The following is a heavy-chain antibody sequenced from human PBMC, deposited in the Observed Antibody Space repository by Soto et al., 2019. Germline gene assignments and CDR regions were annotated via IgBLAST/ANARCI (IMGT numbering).Heavy chain of an antibody. V-gene: IGHV4-31*03. CDR2: IYYSGST. D-gene: IGHD2-15*01. J-gene: IGHJ2*01. CDR1: GGSISSGGYY. CDR3: ASACGCSGSSYWYFDL. Sequence: QVQLQESGPGLVKPSQTLSLTCTVSGGSISSGGYYWSWIRQHPGKGLEWIGYIYYSGSTYYNPSRKSRVTISVDTSKNQFSLKLSFVTAADTAVYYCASACGCSGSSYWYFDLWGRGTLVTVSS.